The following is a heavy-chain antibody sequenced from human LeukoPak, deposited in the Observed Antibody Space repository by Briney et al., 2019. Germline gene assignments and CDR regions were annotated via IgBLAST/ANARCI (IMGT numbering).Heavy chain of an antibody. CDR3: ARGRDRLAATGNWFDP. V-gene: IGHV1-18*04. CDR1: GYTFSSYG. D-gene: IGHD6-13*01. J-gene: IGHJ5*02. CDR2: ISPYNGNT. Sequence: ASVKVSCKASGYTFSSYGITWVRQAPGQGLEWMGWISPYNGNTNYAQKVQDRVTMTTDTSTSTACMELRSLRSDDTAVYYCARGRDRLAATGNWFDPWGQGTLVTVSS.